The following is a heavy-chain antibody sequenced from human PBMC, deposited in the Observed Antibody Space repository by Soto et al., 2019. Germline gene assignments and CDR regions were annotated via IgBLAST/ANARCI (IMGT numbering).Heavy chain of an antibody. CDR3: AAWGSSTSETFDY. CDR1: GGTFSSYA. D-gene: IGHD2-2*01. J-gene: IGHJ4*02. V-gene: IGHV1-69*13. Sequence: AASVKVSCKASGGTFSSYAISWVRQAPGQGLEWMGGIIPIFGTANYAQKFQGRVTITADESTSTAYMELSSLRSEDTAVYYCAAWGSSTSETFDYWGQGTLVTVSS. CDR2: IIPIFGTA.